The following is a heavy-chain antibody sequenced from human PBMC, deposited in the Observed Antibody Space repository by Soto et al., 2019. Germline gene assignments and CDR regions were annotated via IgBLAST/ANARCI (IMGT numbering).Heavy chain of an antibody. CDR3: ARSRANYYDSRGYYYSTFDY. V-gene: IGHV1-69*12. J-gene: IGHJ4*02. Sequence: QVQLVQSGAEVKKPGSSVKVSCKTSGGTFSSYAISWVRQAPGQGLEWMGGIIPMFGTANYAQKFQGRVTITADESTSTAYMELRSLRSEDTAVYYCARSRANYYDSRGYYYSTFDYWGQGTLVTVSS. CDR2: IIPMFGTA. CDR1: GGTFSSYA. D-gene: IGHD3-22*01.